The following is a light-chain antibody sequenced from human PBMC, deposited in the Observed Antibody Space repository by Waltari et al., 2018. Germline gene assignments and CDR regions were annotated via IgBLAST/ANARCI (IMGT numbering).Light chain of an antibody. CDR3: MQSLQNSVT. V-gene: IGKV2-28*01. Sequence: DILMTQSPVSLSVTPGEPASISCTSSQSLQHRNGYNYLDWSLQKPGLSPQLLIYFASYRASGVPDRFSGSGSVTDFTLRISRVEAEDVGVYYCMQSLQNSVTFGQGTRLEIK. CDR1: QSLQHRNGYNY. CDR2: FAS. J-gene: IGKJ5*01.